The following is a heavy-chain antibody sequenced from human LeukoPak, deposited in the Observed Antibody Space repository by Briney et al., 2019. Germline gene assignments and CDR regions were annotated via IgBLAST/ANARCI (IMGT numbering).Heavy chain of an antibody. Sequence: GASVKVSCKASGGTFSSYAISWVRQAPGQGLEWMGGIIPIFGTANYAQKFQGRVTITADKSTSTAYMELSSLRSEDTAVYYCARAGIVVVPAAIWEYYYYYYMDVWGKGTTVTVSS. V-gene: IGHV1-69*06. D-gene: IGHD2-2*01. CDR1: GGTFSSYA. CDR3: ARAGIVVVPAAIWEYYYYYYMDV. CDR2: IIPIFGTA. J-gene: IGHJ6*03.